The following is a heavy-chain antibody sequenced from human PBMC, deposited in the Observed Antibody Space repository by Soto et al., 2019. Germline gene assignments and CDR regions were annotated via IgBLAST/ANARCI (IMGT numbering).Heavy chain of an antibody. CDR2: IDYSGTA. CDR3: ARGVGQWLVNWFDP. J-gene: IGHJ5*02. D-gene: IGHD6-19*01. Sequence: PSETLSLTCSVSGGSVNYGFNYWCWIRQPPGKGLEWIGCIDYSGTANFDPSLRSRVSISLDTSKNQFSLRLTSVTAADTAIYYCARGVGQWLVNWFDPWANGTLVTVSS. V-gene: IGHV4-61*01. CDR1: GGSVNYGFNY.